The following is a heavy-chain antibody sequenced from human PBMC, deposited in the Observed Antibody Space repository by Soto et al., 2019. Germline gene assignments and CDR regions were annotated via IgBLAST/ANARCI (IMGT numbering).Heavy chain of an antibody. CDR3: AKDIVLVPAAGAYYYYGMDV. V-gene: IGHV1-18*01. Sequence: ASVMFSCKASGYTFTTYGISCLRQAPGQGLEWMGWISAYNGNTNYAQKLQGRVTMTTDTSTSTAYMELRSLRSDDTAVYYCAKDIVLVPAAGAYYYYGMDVWGQ. D-gene: IGHD2-2*01. J-gene: IGHJ6*02. CDR1: GYTFTTYG. CDR2: ISAYNGNT.